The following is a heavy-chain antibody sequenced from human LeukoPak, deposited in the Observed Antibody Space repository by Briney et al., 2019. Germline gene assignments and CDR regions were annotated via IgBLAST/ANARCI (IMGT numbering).Heavy chain of an antibody. CDR1: GFTFSSYA. CDR2: ISYDGSNK. CDR3: AKPDVGP. Sequence: PGRSLRLSCAASGFTFSSYAMHWVRQAPGKGLEWVAVISYDGSNKYYADSVKGRFTISRDNSKNTLYLQMNSLRAEDTAVYYCAKPDVGPWGQGTLVTVSS. J-gene: IGHJ4*02. V-gene: IGHV3-30*18.